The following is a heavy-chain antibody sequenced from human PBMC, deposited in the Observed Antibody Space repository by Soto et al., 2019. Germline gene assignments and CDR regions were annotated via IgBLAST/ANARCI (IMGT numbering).Heavy chain of an antibody. CDR3: ARGLRFLQSSQLSTYYYKMDV. CDR2: MNPNNGNT. D-gene: IGHD3-10*01. Sequence: QVQLVQPGAEVKKPGASVKVSCKAVGYTFTSYDINWVRQATGQGLEWMGWMNPNNGNTEYAERFQGRVTMTTNTYINTAYMELSSLRFEATAVYYCARGLRFLQSSQLSTYYYKMDVWGKGTTVTVSS. CDR1: GYTFTSYD. V-gene: IGHV1-8*01. J-gene: IGHJ6*04.